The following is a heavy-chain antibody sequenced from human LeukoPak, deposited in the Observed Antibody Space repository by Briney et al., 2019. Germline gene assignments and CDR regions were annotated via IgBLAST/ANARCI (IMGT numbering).Heavy chain of an antibody. D-gene: IGHD3-10*01. CDR1: GGSFSGYY. CDR2: INHSGST. Sequence: ETLSVTCAVYGGSFSGYYWSWIRQPPGKGLEWIGEINHSGSTNYNPSLKSRVTISVDTSKNQFSLKLSSVTAADTAVYYCAREAVTMVRGVANLQYNWFDPWGQGTLVTVPS. J-gene: IGHJ5*02. CDR3: AREAVTMVRGVANLQYNWFDP. V-gene: IGHV4-34*01.